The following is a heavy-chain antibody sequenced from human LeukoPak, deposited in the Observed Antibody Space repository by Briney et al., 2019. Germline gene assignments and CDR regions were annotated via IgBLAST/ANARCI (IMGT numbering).Heavy chain of an antibody. D-gene: IGHD3-16*01. CDR2: IYYSGST. CDR1: GVSISIYY. CDR3: ASRRLKGAFDI. J-gene: IGHJ3*02. Sequence: SETLSLTCTVSGVSISIYYWSWIRQPPGKGLEWIGYIYYSGSTNYNPSLKSRVTISVDTSKNQFSLKLSSVTAADTAAYYCASRRLKGAFDIWGQGTMVTVSS. V-gene: IGHV4-59*01.